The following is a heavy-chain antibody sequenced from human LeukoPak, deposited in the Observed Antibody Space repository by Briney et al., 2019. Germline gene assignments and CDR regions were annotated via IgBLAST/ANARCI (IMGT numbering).Heavy chain of an antibody. CDR1: GFTFSYYY. D-gene: IGHD1-26*01. CDR3: ARGVGAPPRLFDY. V-gene: IGHV3-11*01. Sequence: GGSLRLSCAASGFTFSYYYMSWIRQAPGKGLEWVSYISSSGSTIYYADAVNGRFTISRDNANNSLYLQMNSLSAEDTAVYYCARGVGAPPRLFDYWGQGTLVTVSS. J-gene: IGHJ4*02. CDR2: ISSSGSTI.